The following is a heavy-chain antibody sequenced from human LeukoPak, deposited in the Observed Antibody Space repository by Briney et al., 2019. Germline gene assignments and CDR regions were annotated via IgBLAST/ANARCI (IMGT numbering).Heavy chain of an antibody. Sequence: GGSLRLSCAASGFTFSNAWMSWVRQAPGKGLEWVGRIKSKTDGGTTDYAAPVKGRFTISRDDSKNTLYLQMNSLKTEDTAVYYCTTERYYYYYMDVWGKGTTVTVSS. CDR3: TTERYYYYYMDV. CDR2: IKSKTDGGTT. V-gene: IGHV3-15*01. CDR1: GFTFSNAW. J-gene: IGHJ6*03.